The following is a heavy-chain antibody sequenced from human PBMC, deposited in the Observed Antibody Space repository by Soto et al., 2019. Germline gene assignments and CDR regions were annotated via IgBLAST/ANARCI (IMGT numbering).Heavy chain of an antibody. V-gene: IGHV4-34*01. J-gene: IGHJ4*02. Sequence: QVQLQQWGAGLLKPSETLSLTCAVYGGSFSGYYWSWIRQPPGKGLEWIGEINHSGSTNYNPSLKSRVTISVDTSKNQFSLKLSSVTAADTAVYYCARGGRGYSYIRRFDYWGQGTLVTVSS. D-gene: IGHD5-18*01. CDR2: INHSGST. CDR3: ARGGRGYSYIRRFDY. CDR1: GGSFSGYY.